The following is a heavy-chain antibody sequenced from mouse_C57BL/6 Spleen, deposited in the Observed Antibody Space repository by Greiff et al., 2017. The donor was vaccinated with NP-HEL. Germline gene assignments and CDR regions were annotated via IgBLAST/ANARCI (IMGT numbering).Heavy chain of an antibody. Sequence: VQLQQSGAELARPGASVKMSCKASGYTFTSYTMHWVKQRPGQGLEWIGYINPSSGYTKYNQKFKDKATLTADKSSSTAYMQLCSLTSEDSAVYYCARPVNGGYWGQGTTLTVSS. CDR2: INPSSGYT. CDR1: GYTFTSYT. V-gene: IGHV1-4*01. CDR3: ARPVNGGY. J-gene: IGHJ2*01.